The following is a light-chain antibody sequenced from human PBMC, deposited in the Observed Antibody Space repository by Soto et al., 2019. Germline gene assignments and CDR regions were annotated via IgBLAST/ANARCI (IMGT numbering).Light chain of an antibody. Sequence: QSALTQPRSVSGSPGQSVTISCTGTSSDVGYYNYVSWYQHHPGKAPQLLIYDVTKRPSGVPDRFSGSKSGNTASLTISGLQAEDEADYYCCPYAGTYTWVFGGGTKVTVL. V-gene: IGLV2-11*01. CDR2: DVT. J-gene: IGLJ3*02. CDR1: SSDVGYYNY. CDR3: CPYAGTYTWV.